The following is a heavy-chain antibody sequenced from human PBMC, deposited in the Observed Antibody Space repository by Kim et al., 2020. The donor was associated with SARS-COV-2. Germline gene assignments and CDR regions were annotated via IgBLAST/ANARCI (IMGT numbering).Heavy chain of an antibody. Sequence: SETLSLTCAVYGGSFSGYYWSWIRQPPGKGLQWIGEINHSGSTNYNPSLKSRVTISVDTSKNQFSLKLSSVTAADTAVYYCAREGRGGYSSGWYGRWSQGTLVTVSS. CDR2: INHSGST. V-gene: IGHV4-34*01. CDR1: GGSFSGYY. CDR3: AREGRGGYSSGWYGR. D-gene: IGHD6-19*01. J-gene: IGHJ5*02.